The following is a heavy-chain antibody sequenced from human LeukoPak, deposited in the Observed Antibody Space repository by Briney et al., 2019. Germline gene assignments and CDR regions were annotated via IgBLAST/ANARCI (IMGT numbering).Heavy chain of an antibody. CDR3: ATGFGGFGIAVAGNPDY. Sequence: QPGGSLRLSCAASGFTVSSNYMSWVRQAPGKGREWVSVIYSGGSTYYADSVKGRFTISRDNSKNTLYLQMNSLRAEDTAVYYCATGFGGFGIAVAGNPDYWGQGTLVTVSS. D-gene: IGHD6-19*01. J-gene: IGHJ4*02. V-gene: IGHV3-66*01. CDR2: IYSGGST. CDR1: GFTVSSNY.